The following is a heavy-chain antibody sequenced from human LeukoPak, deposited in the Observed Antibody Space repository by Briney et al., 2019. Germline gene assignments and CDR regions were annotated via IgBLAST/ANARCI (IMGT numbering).Heavy chain of an antibody. V-gene: IGHV1-8*03. D-gene: IGHD3-3*01. J-gene: IGHJ4*02. CDR3: ARGMEWSDFFDY. CDR1: GYTFTSYD. CDR2: MNPNSGNT. Sequence: ASVKVSCKASGYTFTSYDINWVRQATGQGLEWMGWMNPNSGNTGYAQKFQGRVTITRNTSISTAYTELSSLRSEDTAVYYCARGMEWSDFFDYWGQGTLVTVSS.